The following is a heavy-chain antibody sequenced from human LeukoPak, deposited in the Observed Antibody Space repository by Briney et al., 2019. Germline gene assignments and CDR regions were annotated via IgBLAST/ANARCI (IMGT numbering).Heavy chain of an antibody. J-gene: IGHJ5*02. V-gene: IGHV4-59*01. D-gene: IGHD1-26*01. CDR2: IYYSGST. CDR3: ARVGATRWFDP. Sequence: PSETLSLTCTVSGASISSYYWSWIRQPPGKGLESIGYIYYSGSTNYNPSLKRRVTISIDTSKNQFSLKLSSVTAADTAVYYCARVGATRWFDPWGQGTLVTVSS. CDR1: GASISSYY.